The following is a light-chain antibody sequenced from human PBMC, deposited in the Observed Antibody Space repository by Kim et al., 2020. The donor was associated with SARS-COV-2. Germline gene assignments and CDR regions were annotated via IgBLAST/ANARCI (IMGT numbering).Light chain of an antibody. CDR3: QQYYSYPLT. CDR1: QGISSY. Sequence: AIRMTQSPSSFSASTGDRVTITCRASQGISSYLAWYQQKPGKAPKLLIYAASTLQSGVPSRFSGSGSGTDFTLTNSCLQSEDFATYYCQQYYSYPLTFGGGTKLEI. V-gene: IGKV1-8*01. J-gene: IGKJ4*01. CDR2: AAS.